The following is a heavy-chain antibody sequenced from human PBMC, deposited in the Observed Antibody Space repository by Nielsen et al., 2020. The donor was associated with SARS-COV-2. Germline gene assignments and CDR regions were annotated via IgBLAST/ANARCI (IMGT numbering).Heavy chain of an antibody. V-gene: IGHV3-15*01. J-gene: IGHJ4*02. D-gene: IGHD6-19*01. CDR2: IKSKTDGVTT. Sequence: GESLKISCAASGFTFSNAWMSWVRQAPGKGLEWVGRIKSKTDGVTTDYAAPVKGRFTISRDDSKNTLYLQMNSLKTEDTAVYYCTTVGYSSGWYGYYFNYWGQGTLVTVSS. CDR1: GFTFSNAW. CDR3: TTVGYSSGWYGYYFNY.